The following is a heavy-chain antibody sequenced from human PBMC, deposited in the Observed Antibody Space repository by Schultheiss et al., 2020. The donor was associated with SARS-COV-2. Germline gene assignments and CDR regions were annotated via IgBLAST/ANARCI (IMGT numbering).Heavy chain of an antibody. J-gene: IGHJ4*02. CDR2: IYYSGST. CDR1: GGSISSYY. Sequence: SETLSLTCTVSGGSISSYYWSWIRQPPGKGLEWIGYIYYSGSTNYNPSLKSRISISVDTPKNQFSLRLTSVTAADTAVYYCARHRSSGWHVGYWGQGTLVTVSS. CDR3: ARHRSSGWHVGY. V-gene: IGHV4-59*08. D-gene: IGHD6-19*01.